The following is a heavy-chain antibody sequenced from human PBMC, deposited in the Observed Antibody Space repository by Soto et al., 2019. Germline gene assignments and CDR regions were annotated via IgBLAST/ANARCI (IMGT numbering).Heavy chain of an antibody. CDR3: AKADGSGSYYNVHYYYGMDV. CDR1: GFTFSSYA. V-gene: IGHV3-23*01. D-gene: IGHD3-10*01. Sequence: GGSLRLSCAASGFTFSSYAMSWVRQAPGKGLEWVSAISGSGGSTYYADSVKGRFTISRDNSKNTLYLQMNSLRAEDTAVYYCAKADGSGSYYNVHYYYGMDVWGQGTTVTVSS. J-gene: IGHJ6*02. CDR2: ISGSGGST.